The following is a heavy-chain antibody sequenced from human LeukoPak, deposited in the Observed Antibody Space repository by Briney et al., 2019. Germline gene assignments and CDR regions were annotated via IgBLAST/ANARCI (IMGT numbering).Heavy chain of an antibody. D-gene: IGHD3-10*02. V-gene: IGHV3-7*01. CDR2: IKEDGSEK. J-gene: IGHJ6*03. CDR1: GFTFNNYW. CDR3: GIVTAASVRRNYGSYYYYYMDV. Sequence: GGSLRLSCAASGFTFNNYWMGWVRQAPGKGLEWVANIKEDGSEKNYVDSVKGRFTISRDNAKNSLYLQMSSLRAADTAVYYCGIVTAASVRRNYGSYYYYYMDVWGKGTTVTVSS.